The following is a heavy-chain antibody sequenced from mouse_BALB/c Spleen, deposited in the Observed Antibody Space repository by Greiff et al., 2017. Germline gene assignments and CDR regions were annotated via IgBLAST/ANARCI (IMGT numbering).Heavy chain of an antibody. Sequence: VQLQQSGTVLARPGASVKMSCKASGYSFTSYWMHWVKQRPGQGLEWIGAIYPGNSDTSYNQKFKGKAKLTAVTSASTAYMELSSLTNEDSAVYYCTRGVLRYWYFDVWGAGTTVTVSS. CDR1: GYSFTSYW. V-gene: IGHV1-5*01. D-gene: IGHD1-1*01. J-gene: IGHJ1*01. CDR3: TRGVLRYWYFDV. CDR2: IYPGNSDT.